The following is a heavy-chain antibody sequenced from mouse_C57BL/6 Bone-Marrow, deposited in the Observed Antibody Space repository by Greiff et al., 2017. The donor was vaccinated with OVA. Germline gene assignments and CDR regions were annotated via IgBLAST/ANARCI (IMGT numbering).Heavy chain of an antibody. Sequence: VKLVASVAELARPGASVKLSCKASGYTFTSYGISWVKQRTGQGLEWIGEIYPRSGNTYYNEKFKGKATLTADTSSSTAYMELRSLTSEDSAVYFCAPICWGFDYWGQGTTLTVSS. D-gene: IGHD6-5*01. CDR3: APICWGFDY. J-gene: IGHJ2*01. CDR1: GYTFTSYG. V-gene: IGHV1-81*01. CDR2: IYPRSGNT.